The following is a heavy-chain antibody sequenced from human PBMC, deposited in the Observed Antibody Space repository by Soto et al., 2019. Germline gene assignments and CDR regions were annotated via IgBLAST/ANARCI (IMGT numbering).Heavy chain of an antibody. Sequence: SETLSLTCTVSGGSISSSSYFWGWIRQPPGKGLEWIGSMYYSGTTYYNPSLKSRVTISVDTSKNQFSLKLSSVTAADTAVYYCSSDRERSVRLLNWFAPWGQRTLVTVSS. CDR2: MYYSGTT. J-gene: IGHJ5*02. D-gene: IGHD1-1*01. V-gene: IGHV4-39*02. CDR3: SSDRERSVRLLNWFAP. CDR1: GGSISSSSYF.